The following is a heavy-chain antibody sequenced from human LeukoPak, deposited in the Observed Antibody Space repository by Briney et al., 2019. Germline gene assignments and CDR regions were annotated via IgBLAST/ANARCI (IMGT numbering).Heavy chain of an antibody. CDR3: AREGVLWFGEFIGPLRHWFDP. CDR1: GYTLTELS. V-gene: IGHV1-24*01. D-gene: IGHD3-10*01. CDR2: FDPEDGET. Sequence: ASVKVSCKISGYTLTELSMHWVRQAPGKGLEWMGGFDPEDGETIYAQKFQGRVTMTEDTSTDTAYMELSSLRSEDTAVYYCAREGVLWFGEFIGPLRHWFDPWGQGTLVTVSS. J-gene: IGHJ5*02.